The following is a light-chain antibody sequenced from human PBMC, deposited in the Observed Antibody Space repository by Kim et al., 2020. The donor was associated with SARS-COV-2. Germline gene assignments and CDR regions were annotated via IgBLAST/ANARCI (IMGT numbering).Light chain of an antibody. CDR1: QGSSSY. CDR3: QQYYSYPWT. CDR2: AAS. V-gene: IGKV1-8*01. J-gene: IGKJ1*01. Sequence: ASTGDRVTITCRASQGSSSYLAWYQQKPGKAPKLLIYAASTLQSGVPSRFSGSGSGTDFTLTISCLQSEDFATYYCQQYYSYPWTFGQGTKVDIK.